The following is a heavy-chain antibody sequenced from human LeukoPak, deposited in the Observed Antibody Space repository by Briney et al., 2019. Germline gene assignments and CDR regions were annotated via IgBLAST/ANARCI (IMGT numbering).Heavy chain of an antibody. V-gene: IGHV3-23*01. CDR1: EFTFSSYW. CDR3: AKDIAASGLPRIFDF. D-gene: IGHD6-13*01. CDR2: ISGSGGRGTT. J-gene: IGHJ4*02. Sequence: GGSLRLSCAASEFTFSSYWMHWVRQAPGKGLVWVSAISGSGGRGTTYYADSAKGRFTISRDNAKNTMYLQMNSLSVEDTAVYYCAKDIAASGLPRIFDFWGQGTLVTVS.